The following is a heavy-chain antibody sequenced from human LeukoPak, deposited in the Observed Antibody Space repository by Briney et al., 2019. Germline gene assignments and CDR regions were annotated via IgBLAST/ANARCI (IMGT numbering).Heavy chain of an antibody. V-gene: IGHV1-2*02. CDR1: GYTFAGYY. J-gene: IGHJ4*02. CDR3: ARVRPPTGNFYFDY. CDR2: INPNTGAT. Sequence: ASVKVSCKASGYTFAGYYIHWVRQAPGHGLEWMGWINPNTGATNSAQTFQGRVTLTRDTSISTAYMELRGLMSNDTAVYYCARVRPPTGNFYFDYWGQGTLVTVSS. D-gene: IGHD1-1*01.